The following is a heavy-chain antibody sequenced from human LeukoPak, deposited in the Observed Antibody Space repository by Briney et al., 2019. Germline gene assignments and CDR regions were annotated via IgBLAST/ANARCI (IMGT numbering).Heavy chain of an antibody. CDR2: IRSKANSYAT. V-gene: IGHV3-73*01. CDR1: GFTFSGSA. CDR3: ARGQSPVDIVATPDFDY. Sequence: SGGSLRLSCAASGFTFSGSAMHWVRQTSGKGLEWVGRIRSKANSYATAYAASVKGRFTISRDDSKNTAYLQMNSLKSEDTAVYYCARGQSPVDIVATPDFDYWGQGTLVTVSS. D-gene: IGHD5-12*01. J-gene: IGHJ4*02.